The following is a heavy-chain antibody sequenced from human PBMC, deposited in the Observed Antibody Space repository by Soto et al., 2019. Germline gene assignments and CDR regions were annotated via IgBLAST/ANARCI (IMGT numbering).Heavy chain of an antibody. J-gene: IGHJ6*02. D-gene: IGHD1-26*01. CDR2: VPGDGSRA. CDR1: GFSFSSYF. CDR3: ARENWYSLDV. Sequence: EVQLVESGGGSVQPGGSLRLSCAASGFSFSSYFMAWVRQAPGEGLVSVSHVPGDGSRASYADSVRGRFTISRDNAKNTLYLQMDSLRDEDTAIYYCARENWYSLDVWGQGPTVTVSS. V-gene: IGHV3-74*01.